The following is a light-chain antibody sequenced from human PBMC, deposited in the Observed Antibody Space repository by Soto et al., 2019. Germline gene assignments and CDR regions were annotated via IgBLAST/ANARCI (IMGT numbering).Light chain of an antibody. Sequence: EIVMTQSPATLSVSPGERATLSCRASQSVSSSYLAWYQQKPGQAPRLLIYGASSRATGIPDRFSGSGSGTDFTLTISRLEPEDFAVYYCQQYGSSLITFGQGTRLEFK. CDR3: QQYGSSLIT. V-gene: IGKV3-20*01. CDR1: QSVSSSY. J-gene: IGKJ5*01. CDR2: GAS.